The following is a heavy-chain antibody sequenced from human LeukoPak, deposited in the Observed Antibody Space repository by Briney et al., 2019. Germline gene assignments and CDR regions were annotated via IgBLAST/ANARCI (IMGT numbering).Heavy chain of an antibody. Sequence: GGSLRLSCAASGFTFSSYGMHWVRQAPGKGLEWVAVIWYDGSNKYYADSVKGRFIISRDNAKNTLYLQMNSLRAEDTAVYYCARESPPDYWGQGTVVTVSS. CDR1: GFTFSSYG. J-gene: IGHJ4*02. CDR3: ARESPPDY. V-gene: IGHV3-33*01. CDR2: IWYDGSNK.